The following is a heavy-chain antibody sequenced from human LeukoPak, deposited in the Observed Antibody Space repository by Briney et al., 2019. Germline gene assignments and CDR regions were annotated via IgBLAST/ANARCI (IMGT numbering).Heavy chain of an antibody. Sequence: PSETLSLTCTVSGYSISSGYYWGWIRQPPGKGLEWIGSLYHSGSTYYNPSLKSRVTISVDTSKNQFSLKLSSVTAADTAVYYCARDRGSSGIWIDYWGQGTLVTVSS. V-gene: IGHV4-38-2*02. CDR3: ARDRGSSGIWIDY. CDR1: GYSISSGYY. CDR2: LYHSGST. J-gene: IGHJ4*02. D-gene: IGHD3-22*01.